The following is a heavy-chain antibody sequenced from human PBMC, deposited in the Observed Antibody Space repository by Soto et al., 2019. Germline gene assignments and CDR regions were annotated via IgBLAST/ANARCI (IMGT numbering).Heavy chain of an antibody. CDR1: GYSFTSYW. CDR3: ARHGIAAAVYYYYGMDV. J-gene: IGHJ6*04. CDR2: FDPSDSYT. Sequence: GESLKISCKGSGYSFTSYWISWVRQMPGKGLEWMGRFDPSDSYTNYSPSFQGHVTISADKSISTAYLQWSSLKASDTAMYYCARHGIAAAVYYYYGMDVWGKGTTVTVSS. D-gene: IGHD6-13*01. V-gene: IGHV5-10-1*01.